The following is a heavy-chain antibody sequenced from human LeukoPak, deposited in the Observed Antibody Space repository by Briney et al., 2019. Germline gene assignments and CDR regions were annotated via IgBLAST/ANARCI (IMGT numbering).Heavy chain of an antibody. V-gene: IGHV4-4*07. CDR2: IYTSGIT. CDR3: ASSGWTNAFDI. D-gene: IGHD6-19*01. Sequence: SETLSLTCTVSGGSIRSFYWSWIRQPAGRGLEWIGRIYTSGITNYNPSLKSRVTMSVDTSKNQFSLKLSSVTAADTAVYYCASSGWTNAFDIWGQGTMVTVSS. J-gene: IGHJ3*02. CDR1: GGSIRSFY.